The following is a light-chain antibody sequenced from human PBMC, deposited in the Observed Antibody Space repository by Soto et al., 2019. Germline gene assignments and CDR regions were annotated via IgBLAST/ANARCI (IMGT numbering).Light chain of an antibody. CDR2: GAS. CDR1: QSVSSN. Sequence: EIVVTHSPATLSVYQGERATLSCRASQSVSSNLAWYQQKPGQAPRLLIYGASTRATGIPARFSGSGSGTEFTLTISSLQSEDFAVYYCQQYNNWPPWTFGQGTKVDI. J-gene: IGKJ1*01. V-gene: IGKV3-15*01. CDR3: QQYNNWPPWT.